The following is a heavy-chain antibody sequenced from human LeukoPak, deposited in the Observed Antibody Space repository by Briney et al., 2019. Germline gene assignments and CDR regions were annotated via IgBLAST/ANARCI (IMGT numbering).Heavy chain of an antibody. V-gene: IGHV3-23*01. CDR3: ARDSRVTTETTLDH. CDR1: GFTFSNYA. J-gene: IGHJ4*02. CDR2: ISGSSGNT. D-gene: IGHD4-11*01. Sequence: TGGSLRLSCAASGFTFSNYAMNWVRQAPGKGLEWVSAISGSSGNTYYADSVKGRFTISRDTFRDMLYLQMNSLRAEDTAVYYCARDSRVTTETTLDHWGQGTLITVSS.